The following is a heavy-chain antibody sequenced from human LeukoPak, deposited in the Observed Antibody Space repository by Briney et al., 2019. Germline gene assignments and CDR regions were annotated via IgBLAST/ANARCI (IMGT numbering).Heavy chain of an antibody. Sequence: SETLSLTCTVSGGSISSYYWSCIRQPPGKGLEWSGYIYYSGSTNYNPSLKTRVTISGDTSKNHFSQKLSSVTAADTAVYYCARLGYCSSTSCRYWYFDLWGRGTPVTVPS. CDR1: GGSISSYY. J-gene: IGHJ2*01. D-gene: IGHD2-2*01. CDR3: ARLGYCSSTSCRYWYFDL. CDR2: IYYSGST. V-gene: IGHV4-59*01.